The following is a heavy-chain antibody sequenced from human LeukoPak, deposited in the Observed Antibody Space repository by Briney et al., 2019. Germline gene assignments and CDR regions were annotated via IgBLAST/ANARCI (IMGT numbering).Heavy chain of an antibody. CDR3: ARDMTGDDAFDI. Sequence: GASVKVSCKASGYTFIGYYIHWVRQAPGQGLEWMGWINPNSGGTNYAQKFQGRVIMTRDTSISTAYMGLSRLRYDDTAVYYCARDMTGDDAFDIWGQGTWVTVSS. CDR2: INPNSGGT. V-gene: IGHV1-2*02. J-gene: IGHJ3*02. D-gene: IGHD7-27*01. CDR1: GYTFIGYY.